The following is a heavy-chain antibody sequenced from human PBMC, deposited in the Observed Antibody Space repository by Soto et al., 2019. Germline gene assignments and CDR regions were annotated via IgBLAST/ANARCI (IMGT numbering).Heavy chain of an antibody. CDR2: ISAYNGNT. V-gene: IGHV1-18*01. CDR1: GYTFTSYG. CDR3: ARDNVAYCGGDCYSGDY. D-gene: IGHD2-21*02. J-gene: IGHJ4*02. Sequence: ASVKVSCRASGYTFTSYGISWVRQAPGQGLEWMGWISAYNGNTNYAQKLQGRVTMTTDTSTSTAYMELRSLRSDDTAVYYCARDNVAYCGGDCYSGDYWGREPWSRLL.